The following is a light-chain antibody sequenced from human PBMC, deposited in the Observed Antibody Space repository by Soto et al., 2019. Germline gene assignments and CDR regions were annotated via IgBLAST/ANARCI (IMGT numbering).Light chain of an antibody. J-gene: IGLJ1*01. CDR2: EVS. V-gene: IGLV2-8*01. Sequence: QSVLTQPPSASGSPGQSVTISCTGTSSDVGGYNYVSWYQQHPGKAPKLMIYEVSKRPSGVPDRFSGSKSGNTASLTVSGLQAEDEADYYCGSYAGNNGYVFGTGTKVTVL. CDR1: SSDVGGYNY. CDR3: GSYAGNNGYV.